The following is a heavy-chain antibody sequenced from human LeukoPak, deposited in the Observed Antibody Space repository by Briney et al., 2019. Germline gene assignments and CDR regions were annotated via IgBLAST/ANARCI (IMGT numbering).Heavy chain of an antibody. V-gene: IGHV3-23*01. J-gene: IGHJ3*02. CDR3: ARDSQSWGDYDAFDI. Sequence: PGGSLRLSCAASGFTFRHYAMSWVRQAPGKGLDWISAICGSGGSTYYADSVKGRFTISRDNFKNTLYLEMNSLRAEDTAIYYCARDSQSWGDYDAFDIWGQGTMVTVSS. CDR2: ICGSGGST. D-gene: IGHD4-17*01. CDR1: GFTFRHYA.